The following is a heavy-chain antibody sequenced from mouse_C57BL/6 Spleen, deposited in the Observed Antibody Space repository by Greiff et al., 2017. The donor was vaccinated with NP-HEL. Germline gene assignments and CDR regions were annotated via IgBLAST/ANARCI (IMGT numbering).Heavy chain of an antibody. CDR2: ISGGGGNT. CDR1: GFTFSSYT. J-gene: IGHJ2*01. Sequence: EVKLVESGGGLVKPGGSLKLSCAASGFTFSSYTMSWVRQTPEKRLEWVATISGGGGNTYYPDSVKGRFTISRDNAKNTLYLQMSSLRSEDTALYYCARPYGSLFDYWGQGTTLTVSS. CDR3: ARPYGSLFDY. V-gene: IGHV5-9*01. D-gene: IGHD1-1*01.